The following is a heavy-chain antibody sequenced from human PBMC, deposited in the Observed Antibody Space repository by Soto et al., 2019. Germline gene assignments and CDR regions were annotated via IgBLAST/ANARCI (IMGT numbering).Heavy chain of an antibody. CDR2: INSDGSST. J-gene: IGHJ4*02. Sequence: GGSLRLSCAASGFTFSSYWMHWVRQAPGKGLAWVSRINSDGSSTSYADSVKGRFTISRDNAKNTLYLQMNSLRAEDTAVYYCASYPTVTYPRADYWGQGTLVTVSS. CDR1: GFTFSSYW. V-gene: IGHV3-74*01. CDR3: ASYPTVTYPRADY. D-gene: IGHD4-17*01.